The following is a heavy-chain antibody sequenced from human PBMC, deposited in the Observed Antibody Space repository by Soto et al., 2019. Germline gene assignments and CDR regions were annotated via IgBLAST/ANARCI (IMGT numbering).Heavy chain of an antibody. CDR2: IYYSCTT. J-gene: IGHJ5*02. CDR3: ARAEGYRSTWGLFDP. CDR1: GGSISSGYYY. Sequence: QVQLQESGPGLVKPSQTLSLTCTVSGGSISSGYYYWSWIRQHPGKGLEWIGYIYYSCTTYYNPSLKSRVTISVDTSKNQFSLKLTSVTAADTAVYYCARAEGYRSTWGLFDPWGQGTLVTVSS. D-gene: IGHD6-13*01. V-gene: IGHV4-31*03.